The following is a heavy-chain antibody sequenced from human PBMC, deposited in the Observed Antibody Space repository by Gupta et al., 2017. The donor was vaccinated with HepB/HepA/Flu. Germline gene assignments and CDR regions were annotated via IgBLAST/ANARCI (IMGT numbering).Heavy chain of an antibody. Sequence: QMQLVESGGAVVQPGRALRLSCAASGFSFSSYGMHWVRQAPGKGLEWVAVISYDGSNKYYADSLKGRFTIYRDNSKNTLYLQMNSLRVEDTAVYYCAKAGYSSSGNLDYWGQGTLVTVSS. CDR3: AKAGYSSSGNLDY. CDR1: GFSFSSYG. D-gene: IGHD6-6*01. V-gene: IGHV3-30*18. J-gene: IGHJ4*02. CDR2: ISYDGSNK.